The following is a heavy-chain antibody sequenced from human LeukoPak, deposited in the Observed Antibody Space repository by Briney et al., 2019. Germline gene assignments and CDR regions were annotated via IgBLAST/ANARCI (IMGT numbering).Heavy chain of an antibody. J-gene: IGHJ3*02. CDR2: TYYRSKWYN. CDR3: ARDRWAGSGYDYPDAFDI. V-gene: IGHV6-1*01. CDR1: GDSVSSNSAA. D-gene: IGHD5-12*01. Sequence: SQTLSLTCAISGDSVSSNSAAWNWIRQSPSRGLEWLGRTYYRSKWYNDYAVSVKSRITINPDTSKNQFSLQLNSVTPEDTAVYYCARDRWAGSGYDYPDAFDIWGQGTMVTVSS.